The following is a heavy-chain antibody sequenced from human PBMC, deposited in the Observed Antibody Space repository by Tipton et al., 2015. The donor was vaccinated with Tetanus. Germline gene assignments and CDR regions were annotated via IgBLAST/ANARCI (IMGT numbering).Heavy chain of an antibody. J-gene: IGHJ4*02. V-gene: IGHV4-30-4*01. Sequence: LRLSCTVSGGSISSGDYYWSWIRQPPGKGLEWIGYIYYSGSTYYNPALKSRVTISVDTAKNQFSLKLSSVTAADTAVYYCARDGASSGYYYDDWGQGSLVTVSS. CDR3: ARDGASSGYYYDD. CDR2: IYYSGST. CDR1: GGSISSGDYY. D-gene: IGHD3-22*01.